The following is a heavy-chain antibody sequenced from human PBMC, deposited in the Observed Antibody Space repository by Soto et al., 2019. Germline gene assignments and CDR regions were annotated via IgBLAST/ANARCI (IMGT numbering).Heavy chain of an antibody. CDR2: ISGSGGST. V-gene: IGHV3-23*01. CDR3: AKGGVGSLGL. CDR1: GFTFSSYA. Sequence: GGSLRLSCAASGFTFSSYAMSWVRQAPGKGLEWVSAISGSGGSTYYADSVKGRFTISRDNSKNTLYLQMNSLRAEDTAVSQWAKGGVGSLGLWGQGTLVTVSS. D-gene: IGHD3-10*01. J-gene: IGHJ4*02.